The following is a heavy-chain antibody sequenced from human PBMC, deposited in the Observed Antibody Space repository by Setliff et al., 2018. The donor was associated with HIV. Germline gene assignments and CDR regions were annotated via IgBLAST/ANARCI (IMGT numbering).Heavy chain of an antibody. V-gene: IGHV1-3*01. Sequence: ASVKVSCKASAYTFTDYAMHWVRQAPGQSLEWMAWINGGNGDTKYSQKFQGRVTVTGDTSAITAYMELSDLRSEDTAVYYCARDSLPYYYGSGTDSFDIWGQGTMVTVSS. CDR3: ARDSLPYYYGSGTDSFDI. J-gene: IGHJ3*02. D-gene: IGHD3-10*01. CDR1: AYTFTDYA. CDR2: INGGNGDT.